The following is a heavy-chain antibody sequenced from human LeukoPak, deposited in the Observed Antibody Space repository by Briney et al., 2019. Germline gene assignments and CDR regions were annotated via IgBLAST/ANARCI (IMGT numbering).Heavy chain of an antibody. CDR1: GFTFSSYW. Sequence: PGGSLRLSCAASGFTFSSYWMSWVRQAPGKGLEWVANIKQDGSEKYYVDSVKGRFTIFRDNAKNSLYLQMNSLRAEDTAVYYCARYYDSSGFGAFDIWGQGTMVTVSS. J-gene: IGHJ3*02. D-gene: IGHD3-22*01. V-gene: IGHV3-7*01. CDR3: ARYYDSSGFGAFDI. CDR2: IKQDGSEK.